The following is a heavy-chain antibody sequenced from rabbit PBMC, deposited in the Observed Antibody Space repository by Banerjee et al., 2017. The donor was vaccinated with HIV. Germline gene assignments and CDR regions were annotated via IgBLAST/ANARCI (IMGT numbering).Heavy chain of an antibody. D-gene: IGHD6-1*01. CDR3: ARDRADNGWYFNL. J-gene: IGHJ4*01. CDR1: GFSFSSSYW. Sequence: QEQLEESGGDLVKPEGSLTLTCTASGFSFSSSYWICWVRQAPGKGLEWIGCIYTGSGSTYYASWAKGRFTISKTSWTTVTLQMTSLTAADTATYFCARDRADNGWYFNLWGPGTLVTVS. V-gene: IGHV1S45*01. CDR2: IYTGSGST.